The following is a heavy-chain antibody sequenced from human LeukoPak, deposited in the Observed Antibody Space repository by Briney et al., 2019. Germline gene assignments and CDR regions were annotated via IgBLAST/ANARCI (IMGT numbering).Heavy chain of an antibody. Sequence: GGSLRLSCAASGFTFDDYGMSWVRQAPGKGLEWVSGINWNGGSTGYADSVKGRFTISRDNAKNSLYLQMNSLRAEDTAVYYCARVGIAVAGLEWFDPWGQGTLVTVSS. V-gene: IGHV3-20*04. J-gene: IGHJ5*02. CDR2: INWNGGST. CDR1: GFTFDDYG. CDR3: ARVGIAVAGLEWFDP. D-gene: IGHD6-19*01.